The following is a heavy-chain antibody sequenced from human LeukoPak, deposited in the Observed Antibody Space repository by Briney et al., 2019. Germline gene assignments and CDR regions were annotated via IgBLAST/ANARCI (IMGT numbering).Heavy chain of an antibody. CDR3: ARGDDGGYWGPYYFDY. CDR1: GGSISSGGYS. J-gene: IGHJ4*02. V-gene: IGHV4-30-2*01. D-gene: IGHD2-21*01. CDR2: IYHSGST. Sequence: SETLSLTCTVSGGSISSGGYSWSWIRQPPGKGLEWIGYIYHSGSTYYNPSLKSRVTISVDRSKNQFSLKLSSVAAADTAVYYCARGDDGGYWGPYYFDYWGQGTLVTVSS.